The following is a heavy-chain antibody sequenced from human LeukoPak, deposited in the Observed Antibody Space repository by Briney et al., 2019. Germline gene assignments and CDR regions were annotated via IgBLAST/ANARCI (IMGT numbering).Heavy chain of an antibody. V-gene: IGHV3-21*01. CDR1: GFTFSDYN. J-gene: IGHJ4*02. CDR2: ITTSSSYM. CDR3: ARHGSGWYMNDY. Sequence: GGSLRLSCVASGFTFSDYNMNWVRQAPGKGLEWVSSITTSSSYMYYADSVKGRFTISRDNAKNSLCLHMNSLRAEDTAVYYCARHGSGWYMNDYWGQGTLVTVSS. D-gene: IGHD6-19*01.